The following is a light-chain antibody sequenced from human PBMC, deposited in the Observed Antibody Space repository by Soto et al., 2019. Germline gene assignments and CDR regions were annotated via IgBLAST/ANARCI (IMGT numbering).Light chain of an antibody. V-gene: IGKV3-15*01. CDR3: QQYNNWPL. Sequence: EIVMTQSPATLYVSPEERATLSCRASQSVSSNLAWYQQKPGQAPRLLIYGASTRATGIPTRFSGSGSGTEFTLTISSLQSEDFAIYYCQQYNNWPLFGRGTKVELK. J-gene: IGKJ1*01. CDR1: QSVSSN. CDR2: GAS.